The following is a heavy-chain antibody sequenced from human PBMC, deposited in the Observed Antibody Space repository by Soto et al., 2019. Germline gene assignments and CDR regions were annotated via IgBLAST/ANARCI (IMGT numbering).Heavy chain of an antibody. Sequence: EVQLLESGGGLVQPGGSLRLSCAASGFTFSSYAMSWVRQAPGKGLEWVSAISGSGDTTQYADSVKGRFTISRDNSKNTLYLQMNSLRAEDTAVYYCAKDPTTVGFFDFWGQGTLVTVSS. V-gene: IGHV3-23*01. CDR3: AKDPTTVGFFDF. D-gene: IGHD4-17*01. CDR1: GFTFSSYA. J-gene: IGHJ4*02. CDR2: ISGSGDTT.